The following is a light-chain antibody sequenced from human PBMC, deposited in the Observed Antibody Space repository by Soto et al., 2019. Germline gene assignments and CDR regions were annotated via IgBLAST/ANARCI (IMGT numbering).Light chain of an antibody. J-gene: IGKJ3*01. CDR2: KAS. CDR3: QQYTSYFFT. V-gene: IGKV1-5*03. CDR1: QSVSNW. Sequence: DIPMTQSPSTLSASVGDRVTITCRASQSVSNWLAWYQQKPGRAPKLLIYKASSLQSGVPSRFSGSGSGTEFTLTISSLQPDDFATYYCQQYTSYFFTFGPGTKVDIK.